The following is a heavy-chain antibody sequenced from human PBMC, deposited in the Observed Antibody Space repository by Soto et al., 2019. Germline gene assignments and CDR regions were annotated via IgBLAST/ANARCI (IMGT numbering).Heavy chain of an antibody. CDR1: GFTFSSYS. D-gene: IGHD3-10*01. CDR2: ISSSSSTI. CDR3: ARERFYGSGYFDY. Sequence: GGSLRLSCAASGFTFSSYSMNWVRQAPGKGLEWVSYISSSSSTIYYADSVKGRFTISRDNAKNSLYLQMNSLRAEDTAVYYCARERFYGSGYFDYWGQGTLVTVSS. J-gene: IGHJ4*02. V-gene: IGHV3-48*01.